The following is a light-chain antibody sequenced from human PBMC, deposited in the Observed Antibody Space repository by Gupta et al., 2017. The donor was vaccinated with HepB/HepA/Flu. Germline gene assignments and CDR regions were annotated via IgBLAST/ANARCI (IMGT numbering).Light chain of an antibody. J-gene: IGLJ2*01. CDR2: DAS. V-gene: IGLV2-14*03. CDR1: SSDVGAYNY. CDR3: SSQTITYTVV. Sequence: QSALTQPASVSGSPGQSITISCTGTSSDVGAYNYVSWYQQHPDKAPKIIIFDASNRPSGVSNRFSGSKSGNTASLTISGLQAEDEADYYCSSQTITYTVVFGGGTKLTVL.